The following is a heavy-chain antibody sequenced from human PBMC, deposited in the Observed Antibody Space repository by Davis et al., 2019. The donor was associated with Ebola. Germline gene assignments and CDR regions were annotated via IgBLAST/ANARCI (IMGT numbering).Heavy chain of an antibody. J-gene: IGHJ3*02. CDR2: IWYDGSNK. CDR1: GFTFSSYA. D-gene: IGHD4-17*01. V-gene: IGHV3-33*08. CDR3: VREGAVNAFDI. Sequence: PGGSLRLSCAASGFTFSSYAMHWVRQAPGKGLEWVAVIWYDGSNKYYADSVKGRFTISRDNSKNTLYLQMNSLRAEDTAVYYCVREGAVNAFDIWGQGTMVTVSS.